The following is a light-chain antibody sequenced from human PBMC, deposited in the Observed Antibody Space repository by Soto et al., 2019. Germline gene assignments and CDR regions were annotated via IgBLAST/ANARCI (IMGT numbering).Light chain of an antibody. Sequence: EIVLTQSPATLSXXXXXXXTLSCRASQFINTYVAWYQHRPGQGPRLLIYEASKRATGIPARFSGSGSGTDFTLTISSLEPEDFGIYYCQQRHTWPTTFGGGAKVEI. CDR3: QQRHTWPTT. V-gene: IGKV3-11*01. CDR1: QFINTY. CDR2: EAS. J-gene: IGKJ4*01.